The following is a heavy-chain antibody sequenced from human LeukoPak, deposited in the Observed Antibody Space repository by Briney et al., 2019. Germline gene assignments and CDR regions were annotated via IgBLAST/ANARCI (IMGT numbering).Heavy chain of an antibody. CDR3: ARHNSQYQLLLPVDY. CDR1: GYSFTSYW. D-gene: IGHD2-2*01. Sequence: GESLKISCKGSGYSFTSYWIGWVRQMPGKGLEWMGIIYPGDSDTGYSPSFQGQVTISADKSITTAYLQWSSLKASDTAMYYCARHNSQYQLLLPVDYWGQGTLVTVSS. J-gene: IGHJ4*02. CDR2: IYPGDSDT. V-gene: IGHV5-51*01.